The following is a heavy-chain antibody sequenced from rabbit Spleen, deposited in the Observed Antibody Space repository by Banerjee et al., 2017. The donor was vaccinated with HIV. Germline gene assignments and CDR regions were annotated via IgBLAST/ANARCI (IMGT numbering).Heavy chain of an antibody. CDR1: GFSFSTYYY. J-gene: IGHJ4*01. Sequence: QQLVESGGGLVKPGASLTLTCKASGFSFSTYYYMCWVRQAPGKGLEWIGCIDTGDGRTYYASWVNGRFTISKTSSTTVSLKMSSLTAADTATYFCARGGGYVDYAYAFNLWGQGTLVTVS. D-gene: IGHD6-1*01. CDR2: IDTGDGRT. V-gene: IGHV1S40*01. CDR3: ARGGGYVDYAYAFNL.